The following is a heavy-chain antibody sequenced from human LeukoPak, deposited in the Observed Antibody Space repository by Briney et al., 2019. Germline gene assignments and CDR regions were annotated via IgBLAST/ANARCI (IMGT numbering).Heavy chain of an antibody. CDR3: ARGGSMHRSDPGTLFDF. CDR2: INPSGDNT. D-gene: IGHD2-21*01. V-gene: IGHV1-46*01. Sequence: ASVKVSCKASGYTFRKYYMHWMRQAPGQGLQWMGIINPSGDNTSYAETFQGRITMTRDTSTNTVYMELSSLEFADTAVYYCARGGSMHRSDPGTLFDFWGQGSLVTVSS. CDR1: GYTFRKYY. J-gene: IGHJ4*02.